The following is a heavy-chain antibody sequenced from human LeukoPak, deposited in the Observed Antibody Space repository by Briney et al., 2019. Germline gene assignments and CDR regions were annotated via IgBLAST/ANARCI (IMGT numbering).Heavy chain of an antibody. J-gene: IGHJ4*02. CDR3: ARDRGDYFDY. CDR1: GFTFTNYE. Sequence: GGSLRLSCAGSGFTFTNYETNWVRQAPGKGLEWVSYISSSGSTKYYADSVKGRFTISRDDAKNSLYLQMNSLRAEDTAVYYCARDRGDYFDYWGQGTLVTVSS. CDR2: ISSSGSTK. D-gene: IGHD3-10*01. V-gene: IGHV3-48*03.